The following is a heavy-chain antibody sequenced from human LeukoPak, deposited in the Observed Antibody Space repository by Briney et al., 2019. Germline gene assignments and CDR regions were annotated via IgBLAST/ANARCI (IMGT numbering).Heavy chain of an antibody. Sequence: ASVKVSCKASGYTFTAYYLHWVRQAPGQGLEWMAWINPDSGGTNYVQKFQGRVTMTGDTSISTAYMELSGLSSDDTAVYYCARVTDETGQWGQGTLVTVSS. CDR1: GYTFTAYY. CDR3: ARVTDETGQ. V-gene: IGHV1-2*02. D-gene: IGHD2-21*02. CDR2: INPDSGGT. J-gene: IGHJ4*02.